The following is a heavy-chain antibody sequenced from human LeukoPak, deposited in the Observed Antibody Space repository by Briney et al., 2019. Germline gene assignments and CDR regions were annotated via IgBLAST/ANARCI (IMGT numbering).Heavy chain of an antibody. D-gene: IGHD5-12*01. CDR3: ARVKYSGYDYRFDY. V-gene: IGHV4-59*01. Sequence: SETLSLTCTVSGGSISTYYWSWIRRPPGKGLEWIGYIYYGGTTNYNPSLKSRVTISVDTSKNQFSLKLSSVTAADTAVYYCARVKYSGYDYRFDYWGQGTLVTVSS. CDR2: IYYGGTT. CDR1: GGSISTYY. J-gene: IGHJ4*02.